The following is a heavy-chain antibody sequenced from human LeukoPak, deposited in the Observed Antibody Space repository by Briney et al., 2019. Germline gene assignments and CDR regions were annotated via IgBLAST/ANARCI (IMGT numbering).Heavy chain of an antibody. V-gene: IGHV3-66*01. CDR2: IYSGGST. D-gene: IGHD2-15*01. Sequence: PGGSLRLSCAASGFTVSSNYMSWVRQAPGKGLEWVSVIYSGGSTFYADSVKGRFTISRDNSKNTLYLQMNSLRAEDTALYYCARGQGYCSGGSCYGDWGQGTLVTVSS. J-gene: IGHJ4*02. CDR3: ARGQGYCSGGSCYGD. CDR1: GFTVSSNY.